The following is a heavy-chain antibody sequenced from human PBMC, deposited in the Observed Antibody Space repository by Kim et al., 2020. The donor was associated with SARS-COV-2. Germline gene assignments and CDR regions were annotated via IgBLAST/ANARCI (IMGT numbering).Heavy chain of an antibody. CDR1: GGTFSSYA. V-gene: IGHV1-69*13. J-gene: IGHJ4*02. CDR2: IIPIFGTA. Sequence: SVKVSCKASGGTFSSYAISWVRQAPGQGLEWMGGIIPIFGTANYAQKFQGRVTITADESTSTAYMELSSLRSEDTAVYYCASSGLAVERLIAAAGLCDYWGQGTLVTVSS. CDR3: ASSGLAVERLIAAAGLCDY. D-gene: IGHD6-13*01.